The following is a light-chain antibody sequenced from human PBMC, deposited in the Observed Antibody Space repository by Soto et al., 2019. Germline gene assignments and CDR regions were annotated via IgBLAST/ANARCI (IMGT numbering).Light chain of an antibody. Sequence: DIQMTQSPSSLSVSVGDRVTITCRASQRVGKYLAWFQQKPGRAPEFLIYDISTLQRGVPSKFSGSGSGTDFTLTINSLQPEDSATYYCQQYHTFPLTFGQGTRVDIK. CDR3: QQYHTFPLT. V-gene: IGKV1-16*02. CDR2: DIS. CDR1: QRVGKY. J-gene: IGKJ5*01.